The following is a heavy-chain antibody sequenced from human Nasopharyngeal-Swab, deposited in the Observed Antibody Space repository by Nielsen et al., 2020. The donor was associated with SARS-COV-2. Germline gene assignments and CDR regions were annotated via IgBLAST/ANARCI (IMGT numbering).Heavy chain of an antibody. D-gene: IGHD6-19*01. V-gene: IGHV3-23*01. CDR2: ISGSGAHT. CDR3: AKDGGGWLTSGWYYFDF. CDR1: GFTFSNYA. Sequence: LSLTCAASGFTFSNYAMTWVRQAPGRGLEWVSSISGSGAHTYYADSVKGRFTISRDNSKNTVFLQMNSLRAEDTALFFCAKDGGGWLTSGWYYFDFWGQGSQVTVSS. J-gene: IGHJ4*02.